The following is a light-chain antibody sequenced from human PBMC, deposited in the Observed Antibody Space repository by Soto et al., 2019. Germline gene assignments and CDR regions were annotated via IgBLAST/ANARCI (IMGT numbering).Light chain of an antibody. J-gene: IGLJ2*01. Sequence: QSALAQPPSVSEAPRQRVTISCSGSRSNIGNNAVNRDQQFPGKAPKLLIYYDDLLPSGVSDRFSGSKSGTSASLAISGLQSEDEADYYCAAWGSGVFGGGTKVTVL. CDR3: AAWGSGV. CDR2: YDD. V-gene: IGLV1-36*01. CDR1: RSNIGNNA.